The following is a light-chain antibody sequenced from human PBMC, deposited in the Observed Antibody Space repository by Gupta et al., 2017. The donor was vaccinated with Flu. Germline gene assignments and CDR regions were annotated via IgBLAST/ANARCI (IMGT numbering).Light chain of an antibody. CDR2: AAS. V-gene: IGKV1-27*01. CDR3: QKYNSAPTWT. Sequence: DRVTITCRASQAISNYLAWYRQKPGKVPKLLIYAASTLQSGVPSRFSGSGSGTDFTLTISSLQPEDVATYYCQKYNSAPTWTFGQGTKVEIK. CDR1: QAISNY. J-gene: IGKJ1*01.